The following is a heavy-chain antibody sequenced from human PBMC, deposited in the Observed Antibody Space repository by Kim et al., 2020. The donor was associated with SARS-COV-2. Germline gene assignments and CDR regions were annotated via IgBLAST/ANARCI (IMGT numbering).Heavy chain of an antibody. Sequence: PSLKSRVTISVDTSKNQFALKLSSVTAADTAVYYCARRIGFGGVVDAFDIWGQGTMVTVSS. J-gene: IGHJ3*02. V-gene: IGHV4-39*01. D-gene: IGHD3-16*01. CDR3: ARRIGFGGVVDAFDI.